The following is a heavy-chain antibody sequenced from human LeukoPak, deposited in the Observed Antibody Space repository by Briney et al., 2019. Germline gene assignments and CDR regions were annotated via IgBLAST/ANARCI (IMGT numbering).Heavy chain of an antibody. CDR1: GFTFSSYA. V-gene: IGHV3-23*01. D-gene: IGHD6-13*01. J-gene: IGHJ6*02. CDR2: ISGSGDST. Sequence: GGSLRLSCAASGFTFSSYAMSWVRQAPGKGLEWVSAISGSGDSTYYGDSVNGRFTISRDNSKNTLYLQMNSLRAEDTAVYYCARESSSWYRGYGMDVWGQGTTVTVSS. CDR3: ARESSSWYRGYGMDV.